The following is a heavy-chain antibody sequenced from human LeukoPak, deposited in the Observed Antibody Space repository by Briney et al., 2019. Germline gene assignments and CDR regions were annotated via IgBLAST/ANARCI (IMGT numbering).Heavy chain of an antibody. CDR1: GYTFTSYA. CDR2: INPNSGGT. D-gene: IGHD5-18*01. Sequence: ASVKVSCKASGYTFTSYAMHWVRQAPGQGLEWMGWINPNSGGTNYAQKFQGRVTMTRDTSISTAYMELSRLRSDDTAVYYCARVLERGCSYGSFGAFDIWGQGTMVTVSS. CDR3: ARVLERGCSYGSFGAFDI. J-gene: IGHJ3*02. V-gene: IGHV1-2*02.